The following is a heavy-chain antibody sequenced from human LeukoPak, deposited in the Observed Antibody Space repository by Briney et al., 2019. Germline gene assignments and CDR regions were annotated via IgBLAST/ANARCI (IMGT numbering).Heavy chain of an antibody. Sequence: ASVKVFCKTAGGTISNYVISWVRQAPGQGLEWMGGIIPIFTTANYAQKFQGRVTITADESTSTAYMELSSLRSEDTAVYYCARGPQVGAFDLWGQGTMVTVSS. CDR1: GGTISNYV. D-gene: IGHD1-26*01. CDR3: ARGPQVGAFDL. V-gene: IGHV1-69*13. CDR2: IIPIFTTA. J-gene: IGHJ3*01.